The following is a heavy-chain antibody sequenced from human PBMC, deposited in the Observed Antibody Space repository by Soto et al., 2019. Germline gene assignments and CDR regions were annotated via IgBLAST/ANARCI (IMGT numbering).Heavy chain of an antibody. CDR1: GGSISISSYY. V-gene: IGHV4-39*01. D-gene: IGHD3-3*01. Sequence: TLSLTCSVSGGSISISSYYWGWVRQPPGKGLEWIASMYYSGGTYYNPSLKSRATISVDKSKNQFSLKLTSATAAGTAVYYCARLDRFLEYFNHWGQGTLVTVSS. CDR2: MYYSGGT. CDR3: ARLDRFLEYFNH. J-gene: IGHJ1*01.